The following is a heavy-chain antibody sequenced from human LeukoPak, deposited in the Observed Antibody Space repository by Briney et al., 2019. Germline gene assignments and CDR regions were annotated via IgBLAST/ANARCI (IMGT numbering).Heavy chain of an antibody. CDR1: GFTFSSYG. V-gene: IGHV3-9*01. D-gene: IGHD3-10*01. CDR3: AKDSYYYGSGSYLDY. CDR2: ISWNSGSI. Sequence: PGRSLRLSCAASGFTFSSYGMHWVRQAPGKGLEWVSGISWNSGSIAYADSVKGRFTISRDNAKNSLYLQMNSLRAEDTALYYCAKDSYYYGSGSYLDYWGQGTLVTVSS. J-gene: IGHJ4*02.